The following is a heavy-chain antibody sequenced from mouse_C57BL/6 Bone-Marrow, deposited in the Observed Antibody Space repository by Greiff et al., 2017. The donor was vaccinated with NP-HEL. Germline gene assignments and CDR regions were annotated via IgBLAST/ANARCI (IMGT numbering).Heavy chain of an antibody. CDR3: ARSTMVTTGALYAMDY. V-gene: IGHV1-9*01. CDR2: ILPGSGST. Sequence: VQLQQSGAELMKPGASVKLSCKATGYTFTGYWIEWVKQRPGHGLEWIGEILPGSGSTNYNEKFKGKATFTAATSSNTAYMQLSSLTTEDSAIYDWARSTMVTTGALYAMDYWGQGTSVTVSS. CDR1: GYTFTGYW. D-gene: IGHD2-2*01. J-gene: IGHJ4*01.